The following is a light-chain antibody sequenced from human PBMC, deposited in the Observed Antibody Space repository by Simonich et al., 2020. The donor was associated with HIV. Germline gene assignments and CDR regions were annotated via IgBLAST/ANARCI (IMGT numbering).Light chain of an antibody. CDR2: AAS. Sequence: IQMTQSPASLSASLGDRLTSNWRASQGIRSYLAWYQKDAGKAPKLLIYAASTLQSGVPSRFSGSGSWTDFTLTISLQSEDSATYYCQQYYSYPLTFGGGTKLEIK. CDR3: QQYYSYPLT. V-gene: IGKV1-8*01. CDR1: QGIRSY. J-gene: IGKJ4*01.